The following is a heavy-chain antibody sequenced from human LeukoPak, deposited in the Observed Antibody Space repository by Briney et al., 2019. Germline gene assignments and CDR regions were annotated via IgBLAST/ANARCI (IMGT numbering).Heavy chain of an antibody. J-gene: IGHJ5*02. CDR1: GGSIRNYF. V-gene: IGHV4-59*01. Sequence: SETLSLTCTVSGGSIRNYFWSWIRQPPGKGLEWIGYIYYSGSTNYNYNPSLESRVSISVDTSKSQFSLKLSSVTAADTAVYYCASGGYCGDTSCYPNYFDPWGQGTLVTVSS. D-gene: IGHD2-2*01. CDR3: ASGGYCGDTSCYPNYFDP. CDR2: IYYSGSTNY.